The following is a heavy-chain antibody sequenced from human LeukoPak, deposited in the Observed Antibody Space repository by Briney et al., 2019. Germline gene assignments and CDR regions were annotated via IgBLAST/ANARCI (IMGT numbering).Heavy chain of an antibody. D-gene: IGHD6-13*01. CDR3: ARTSSNSWSYGIDV. Sequence: SETLSLTCTVSDGSISSYYWSWIRQPAGKGVEWIGRIYPSGSTNYNPSLKSRVTMSVDTSKNQFSLKLSSVTAADTAVYYCARTSSNSWSYGIDVWGQGTTVTVSS. J-gene: IGHJ6*02. CDR1: DGSISSYY. CDR2: IYPSGST. V-gene: IGHV4-4*07.